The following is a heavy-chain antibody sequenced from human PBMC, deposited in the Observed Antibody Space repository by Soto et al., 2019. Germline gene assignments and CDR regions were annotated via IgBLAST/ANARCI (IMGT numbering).Heavy chain of an antibody. D-gene: IGHD4-17*01. CDR2: IVVGSGNT. V-gene: IGHV1-58*01. Sequence: SVKVSCKASGFTFTSSAVQWVRQARGQRLEWIGWIVVGSGNTNYAQKFQERVTITRDMSTSTAYMELSRLRSDDTAVYYCARAPSYGDYADDAFDIWGQGTMVTVSS. CDR1: GFTFTSSA. J-gene: IGHJ3*02. CDR3: ARAPSYGDYADDAFDI.